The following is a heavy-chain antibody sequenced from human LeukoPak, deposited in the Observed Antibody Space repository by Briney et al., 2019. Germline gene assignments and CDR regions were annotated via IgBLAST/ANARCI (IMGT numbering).Heavy chain of an antibody. CDR1: GGSISSHY. CDR2: IYYSGST. Sequence: SETLSLSCTVSGGSISSHYWSWIRQPPGKGLEWIGYIYYSGSTNYNPSLKSRVTISVDTSKNQCSLKLSSVTAADTAVYYCARVRDYDSSGYYYDYWGQGTLVTVSS. J-gene: IGHJ4*02. D-gene: IGHD3-22*01. V-gene: IGHV4-59*11. CDR3: ARVRDYDSSGYYYDY.